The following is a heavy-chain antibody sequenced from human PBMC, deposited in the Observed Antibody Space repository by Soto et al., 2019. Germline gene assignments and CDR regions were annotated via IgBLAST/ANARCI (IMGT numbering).Heavy chain of an antibody. J-gene: IGHJ4*02. CDR1: GFTFGDYA. Sequence: PVGSLRLSCTASGFTFGDYAMSWVRQAPGKGLEWVGFIRSKAYGGTTEYAASVKGRFTISRDDSKSIAYLQMNSLKTEDTAVYYCTRGSRPITMIVVVIFDYWGQGTLVTVSS. CDR3: TRGSRPITMIVVVIFDY. D-gene: IGHD3-22*01. V-gene: IGHV3-49*04. CDR2: IRSKAYGGTT.